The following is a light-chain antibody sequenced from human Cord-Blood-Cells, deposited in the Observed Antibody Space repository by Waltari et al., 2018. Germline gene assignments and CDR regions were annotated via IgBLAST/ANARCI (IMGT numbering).Light chain of an antibody. CDR3: QDYCSTPWTMYT. CDR2: WAS. V-gene: IGKV4-1*01. Sequence: DIVMTQSPDSLAVSLGESATSNCKSSQRVLYSSNNKNYLAWYQQKPGQQPTLLIYWASTRESWVHDRFSGSGSGTDFTLTISSLQAEDVAGYYCQDYCSTPWTMYTFGPGTKLEIK. CDR1: QRVLYSSNNKNY. J-gene: IGKJ2*01.